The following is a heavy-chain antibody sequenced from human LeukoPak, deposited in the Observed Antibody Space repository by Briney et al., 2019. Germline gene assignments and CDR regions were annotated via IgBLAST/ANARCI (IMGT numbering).Heavy chain of an antibody. V-gene: IGHV1-46*01. CDR3: AREPNYGGNSGYFDY. D-gene: IGHD4-23*01. J-gene: IGHJ4*02. CDR1: GYTFTSYY. Sequence: GPVKVSCKASGYTFTSYYMHWVRQAPGQGLEWMGIINPSGGSTSYAQKFQGRVTITRDTSTSTVYMELSSLRSEDTAVYYCAREPNYGGNSGYFDYWGQGTLVTVSS. CDR2: INPSGGST.